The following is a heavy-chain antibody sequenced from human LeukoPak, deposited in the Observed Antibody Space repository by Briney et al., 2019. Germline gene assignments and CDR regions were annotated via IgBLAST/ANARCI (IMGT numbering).Heavy chain of an antibody. Sequence: GGSLRLSCAASGFTFSTYAMSWVRQVPGKGLEWVSGISNSGDNTYYADSVKGRFTISRDNSRNTLYLQMNSLKGEDTAVYYCATSLGPLTEYWGQGTLVTVSS. CDR1: GFTFSTYA. J-gene: IGHJ4*02. D-gene: IGHD7-27*01. CDR2: ISNSGDNT. CDR3: ATSLGPLTEY. V-gene: IGHV3-23*01.